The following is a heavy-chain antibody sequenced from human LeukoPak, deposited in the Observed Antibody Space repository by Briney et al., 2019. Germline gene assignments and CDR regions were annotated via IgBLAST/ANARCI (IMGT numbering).Heavy chain of an antibody. CDR3: ARDMDIVVVPAAYGMDV. CDR2: IIPIFGTA. V-gene: IGHV1-69*06. CDR1: GGTFSSYA. D-gene: IGHD2-2*03. Sequence: ASVKVSCKASGGTFSSYAISWVRQAPGQGLEWMGRIIPIFGTANYAQKFQGRVTITADKSTSTAYMELSSLRSEDTAVYYCARDMDIVVVPAAYGMDVWGQGTTVTVSS. J-gene: IGHJ6*02.